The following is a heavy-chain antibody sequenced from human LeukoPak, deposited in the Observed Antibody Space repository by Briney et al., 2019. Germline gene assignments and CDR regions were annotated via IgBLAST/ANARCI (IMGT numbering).Heavy chain of an antibody. J-gene: IGHJ6*02. D-gene: IGHD6-19*01. CDR2: ISSSSSYI. CDR1: GFTFSSYS. Sequence: PGESLRLSCAASGFTFSSYSMNWVRQAPGKGLEWVSSISSSSSYIYYADSVKGRFTISRDNAKNSLYLQMNSLRAEDTAVYYCASAVAGTDYYYGMDVWGQGTTVTVSS. V-gene: IGHV3-21*01. CDR3: ASAVAGTDYYYGMDV.